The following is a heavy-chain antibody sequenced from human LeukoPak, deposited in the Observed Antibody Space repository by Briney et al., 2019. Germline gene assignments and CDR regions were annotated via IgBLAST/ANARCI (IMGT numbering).Heavy chain of an antibody. D-gene: IGHD5-18*01. CDR3: ARYLYSYGYDTDFDY. Sequence: GASVKVSCKASGYTFTSYDINWVRQATGQGLEWMGWMNLNSGNTGYAQKFQGRVTMTRNTSISTAYMELSSLRSEDTAVYYCARYLYSYGYDTDFDYWGQGTLVTVSS. V-gene: IGHV1-8*01. CDR2: MNLNSGNT. CDR1: GYTFTSYD. J-gene: IGHJ4*02.